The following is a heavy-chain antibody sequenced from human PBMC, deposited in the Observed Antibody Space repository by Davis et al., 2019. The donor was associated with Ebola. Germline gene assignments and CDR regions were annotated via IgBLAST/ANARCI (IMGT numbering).Heavy chain of an antibody. CDR1: GGSIISSSSY. CDR3: ARGRIMITFGGVIAQTNDAFDI. V-gene: IGHV4-39*01. Sequence: MPSETLSLTCTVSGGSIISSSSYWGWIRQPPRKGLEWIGSIYYSGITYYNPSLKSRVTISVDTSKNQFSLKLSSVTAADTAVYYCARGRIMITFGGVIAQTNDAFDIWGQGTMVTVSS. D-gene: IGHD3-16*02. J-gene: IGHJ3*02. CDR2: IYYSGIT.